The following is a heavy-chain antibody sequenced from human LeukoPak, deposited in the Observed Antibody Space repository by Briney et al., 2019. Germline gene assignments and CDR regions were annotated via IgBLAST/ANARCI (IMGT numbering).Heavy chain of an antibody. J-gene: IGHJ5*02. D-gene: IGHD2-2*01. CDR2: IYYSGST. CDR3: ATQLTYCSSTSCYGWFDP. Sequence: PSETLSLTCTVSGGSISSSSYYWGWIRQPPGKGLEWIGSIYYSGSTYYNPSLKSRVTISVDTSKNQFSLKLSSVTAADTAVYYCATQLTYCSSTSCYGWFDPWGQGTLVTVSS. V-gene: IGHV4-39*07. CDR1: GGSISSSSYY.